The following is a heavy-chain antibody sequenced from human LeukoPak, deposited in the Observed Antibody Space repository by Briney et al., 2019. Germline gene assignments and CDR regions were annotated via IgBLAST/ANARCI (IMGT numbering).Heavy chain of an antibody. J-gene: IGHJ4*02. V-gene: IGHV3-53*01. CDR2: IYSGGRT. Sequence: GGSLRLSCAASGFSVSSNYMSWVRQAPGKGLEWVAGIYSGGRTYYADSAKGRFTISRDNSKNTVDLQMNSLRAEDTAVYYCANDGLIVAGTSFFDYWVQGTLVTVSS. CDR1: GFSVSSNY. D-gene: IGHD6-19*01. CDR3: ANDGLIVAGTSFFDY.